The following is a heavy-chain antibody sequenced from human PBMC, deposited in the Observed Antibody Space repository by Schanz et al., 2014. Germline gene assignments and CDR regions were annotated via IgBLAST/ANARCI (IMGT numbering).Heavy chain of an antibody. CDR1: GGSISSYY. V-gene: IGHV4-4*07. CDR2: FYSSGST. J-gene: IGHJ6*02. D-gene: IGHD2-2*01. CDR3: AREKVDIVVIPGARRNYYYSGMDV. Sequence: QVQLQESGPGLVKPSETLSLTCSVSGGSISSYYWSWIRQPAGKGLEWIGRFYSSGSTNYNPSLQSRVTMAIDTSKNQSSRKLGSVTAADTAVYYCAREKVDIVVIPGARRNYYYSGMDVWGQGTTVTVSS.